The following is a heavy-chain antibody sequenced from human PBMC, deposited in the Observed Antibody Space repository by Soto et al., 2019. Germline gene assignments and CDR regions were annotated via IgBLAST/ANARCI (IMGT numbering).Heavy chain of an antibody. D-gene: IGHD2-2*01. V-gene: IGHV3-23*01. CDR2: INGGGIST. J-gene: IGHJ4*02. CDR1: GFTFSNYA. Sequence: GGSLRLSCVASGFTFSNYAMSWVRQAPGKGLEWVAGINGGGISTYYAESVTGRFTISRDNSKNTLYLQMNSLRDADTALYYCARGYCSLSSCSRGHFDSWGQGALVTVSS. CDR3: ARGYCSLSSCSRGHFDS.